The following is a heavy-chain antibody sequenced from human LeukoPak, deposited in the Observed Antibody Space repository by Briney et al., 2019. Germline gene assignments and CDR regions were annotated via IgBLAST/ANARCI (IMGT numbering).Heavy chain of an antibody. Sequence: PGGSLRLSCTASGFTFSSYWMNWVRQAPGKGLEWVANIKQDGSEKYYADSVKGRFTISRDNSKNTLYLQMNSLRAEDTAVYYCARERFGAFDIWGQGTMVTVSA. CDR2: IKQDGSEK. CDR3: ARERFGAFDI. J-gene: IGHJ3*02. D-gene: IGHD3-16*01. V-gene: IGHV3-7*01. CDR1: GFTFSSYW.